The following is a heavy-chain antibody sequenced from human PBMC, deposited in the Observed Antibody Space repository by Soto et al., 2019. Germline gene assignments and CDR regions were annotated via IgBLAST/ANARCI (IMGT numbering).Heavy chain of an antibody. Sequence: EVQLVESGGGLVEPGGSLRLSCAASGFTFSRAWMNWVRQVPGKGLEWVGRIKSKSDGGTVDYPADMKDRFTISRDDSNNTLYMQVKSLKTEDTDVSYCTSDRGVDTPLVAYDFWGQGTLVTVSS. CDR2: IKSKSDGGTV. D-gene: IGHD5-18*01. J-gene: IGHJ4*02. V-gene: IGHV3-15*07. CDR3: TSDRGVDTPLVAYDF. CDR1: GFTFSRAW.